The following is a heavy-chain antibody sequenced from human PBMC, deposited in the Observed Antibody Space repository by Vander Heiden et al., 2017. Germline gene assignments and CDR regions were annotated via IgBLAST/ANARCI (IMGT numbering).Heavy chain of an antibody. V-gene: IGHV3-48*04. J-gene: IGHJ4*02. CDR2: IGPSGSSV. CDR3: ARDHDHAFDY. Sequence: EVQLIESGGGWVQPGGSVRLSCAASGFTFSSYSMNWVRQAPGKGLECVSYIGPSGSSVYADSVRGRFTISRDNAKNSLDLQMNSLRVEDTAVYYCARDHDHAFDYWGQGILVTVSS. CDR1: GFTFSSYS.